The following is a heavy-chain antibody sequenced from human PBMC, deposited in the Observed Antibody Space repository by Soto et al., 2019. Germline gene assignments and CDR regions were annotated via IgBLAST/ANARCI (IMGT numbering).Heavy chain of an antibody. J-gene: IGHJ6*02. CDR3: ARDWSYGDFTPYYYYYGMDV. V-gene: IGHV3-21*01. Sequence: LRLSCAASGFTFSSYSMNWVRQAPGKRLEWVSSISSSSSYIYYADSVKGRFTISRDNAKNSLYLQMNSLRAEDTAVYYCARDWSYGDFTPYYYYYGMDVWGQGTTVTVSS. CDR1: GFTFSSYS. CDR2: ISSSSSYI. D-gene: IGHD4-17*01.